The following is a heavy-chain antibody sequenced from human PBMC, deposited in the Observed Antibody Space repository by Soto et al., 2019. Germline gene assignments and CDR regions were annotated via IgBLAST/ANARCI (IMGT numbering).Heavy chain of an antibody. CDR2: ISAYNGNT. CDR1: GYTFTSYG. CDR3: ARVGGYSYSEKWFAP. V-gene: IGHV1-18*01. Sequence: ASVKVSCKASGYTFTSYGISLVRQAPGQGLEWMGWISAYNGNTNYAQKLQGRVTMTTDTSTSTAYMELRSLRSDDTAVYYCARVGGYSYSEKWFAPWGQGTLVTVSS. D-gene: IGHD5-18*01. J-gene: IGHJ5*02.